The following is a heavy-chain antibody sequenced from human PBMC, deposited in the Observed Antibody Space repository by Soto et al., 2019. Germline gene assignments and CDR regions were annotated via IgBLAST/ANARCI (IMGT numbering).Heavy chain of an antibody. CDR1: GLTFSSYA. CDR2: ISGSGGST. Sequence: PGGSLRLSCAASGLTFSSYAMSWVRQAPGKGLEWVSAISGSGGSTFYPDSVKGRFTISRDNSKNTLFLQMNSLRGEDTAVYYCAGRIAVAGTLAYWGQGTLVTVSS. V-gene: IGHV3-23*01. CDR3: AGRIAVAGTLAY. J-gene: IGHJ4*02. D-gene: IGHD6-19*01.